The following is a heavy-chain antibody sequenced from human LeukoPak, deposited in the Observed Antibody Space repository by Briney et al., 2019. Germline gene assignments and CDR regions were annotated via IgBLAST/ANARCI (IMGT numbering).Heavy chain of an antibody. J-gene: IGHJ6*04. V-gene: IGHV3-33*01. D-gene: IGHD6-13*01. Sequence: GGSLRLSCAASGFTFSNYSMHWVRQAPGKGLEWVAVIWYDGSNKYYADSVKGRFTISRDNSKNTLYLQMNSLRAEDTAVYYCARERDSSSWPHYGMDVWGKGTTVTVSS. CDR2: IWYDGSNK. CDR3: ARERDSSSWPHYGMDV. CDR1: GFTFSNYS.